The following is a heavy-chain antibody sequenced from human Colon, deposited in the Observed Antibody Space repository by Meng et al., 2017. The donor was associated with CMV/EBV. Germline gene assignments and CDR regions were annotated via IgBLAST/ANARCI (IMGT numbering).Heavy chain of an antibody. Sequence: ASVKVSCKASGYTFTGYYIHWVRQAPGQGLDWMGWINPNSGGTNYAQKFQGRVTMTRDTSIITAYMELSRLRSDDTAVYYCARDAAYSWKGANWFDPWGQGTLVTVSS. CDR2: INPNSGGT. CDR1: GYTFTGYY. CDR3: ARDAAYSWKGANWFDP. V-gene: IGHV1-2*02. D-gene: IGHD1-1*01. J-gene: IGHJ5*02.